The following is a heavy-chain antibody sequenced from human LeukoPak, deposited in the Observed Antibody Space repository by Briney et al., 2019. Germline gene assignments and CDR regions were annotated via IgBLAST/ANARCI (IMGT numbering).Heavy chain of an antibody. CDR1: GFTFDDYA. V-gene: IGHV3-43*02. J-gene: IGHJ4*02. CDR2: ISGDGGST. CDR3: AKDTGFSSGWYLHYFDY. D-gene: IGHD6-19*01. Sequence: GGSLRLSCAASGFTFDDYAMHWVRQAPGKGLEWVSLISGDGGSTYYEDSVKGRFTISRDNSKNSLYLQMNSLRTEDTALYYCAKDTGFSSGWYLHYFDYWGQGTLVTVSS.